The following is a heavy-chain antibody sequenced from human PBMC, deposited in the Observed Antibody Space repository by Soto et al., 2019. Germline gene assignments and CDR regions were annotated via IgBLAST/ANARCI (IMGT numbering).Heavy chain of an antibody. Sequence: ASVKVSCKASGYTFTSYAMHWVRQAPGQRLEWMGWINAGNGNTKYSQKFQGRVTITRDTSASTAYMELSSLRSEDTAVYYCARLETGAIFGVVIIKPHDAFDIWGQGTMVTVSS. V-gene: IGHV1-3*01. J-gene: IGHJ3*02. D-gene: IGHD3-3*01. CDR3: ARLETGAIFGVVIIKPHDAFDI. CDR2: INAGNGNT. CDR1: GYTFTSYA.